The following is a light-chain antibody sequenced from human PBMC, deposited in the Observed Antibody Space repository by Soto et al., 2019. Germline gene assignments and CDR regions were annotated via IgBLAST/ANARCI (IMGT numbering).Light chain of an antibody. CDR2: EVS. CDR1: SSDVGGHNY. J-gene: IGLJ3*02. CDR3: NAYTSGSTRA. V-gene: IGLV2-14*01. Sequence: QSALTQPASVSGSPGQSITISCTGTSSDVGGHNYASWYQQHPRRPPTHMIYEVSTRPSGVSDRVSGTMSGNTASLTISGLEAEDEADYYCNAYTSGSTRACGGGTQL.